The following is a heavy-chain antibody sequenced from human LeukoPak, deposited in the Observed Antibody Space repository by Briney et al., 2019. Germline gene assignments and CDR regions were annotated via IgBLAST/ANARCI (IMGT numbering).Heavy chain of an antibody. CDR2: IYYSGST. CDR3: ARDGRPEDDTLFDY. D-gene: IGHD3-22*01. J-gene: IGHJ4*02. V-gene: IGHV4-30-4*08. CDR1: GGSISSGDYY. Sequence: SQTLSLTCTVSGGSISSGDYYWSWIRQPPGKGLEWIGYIYYSGSTYYNPSLKSRVTISVDTSKNQFSLKLSSVTAADTAVYYCARDGRPEDDTLFDYWGQGTLVTLSS.